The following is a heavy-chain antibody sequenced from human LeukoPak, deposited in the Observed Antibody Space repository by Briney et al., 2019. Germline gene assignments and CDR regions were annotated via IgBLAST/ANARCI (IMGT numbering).Heavy chain of an antibody. D-gene: IGHD3-3*01. CDR2: IKQDGSEK. V-gene: IGHV3-7*01. CDR3: ARGSYDFWSGYRGGY. J-gene: IGHJ4*02. Sequence: GGSLRLSCAASGFTFSSYWVSWVRQAPGKGLEWVANIKQDGSEKYYVDSVRGRFTISRDNAKNSLYLQMNSLRAEDTAVYYCARGSYDFWSGYRGGYWGQGTLVTVSS. CDR1: GFTFSSYW.